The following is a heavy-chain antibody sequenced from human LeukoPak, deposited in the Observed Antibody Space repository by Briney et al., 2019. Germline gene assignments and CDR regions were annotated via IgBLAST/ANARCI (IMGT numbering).Heavy chain of an antibody. CDR3: ARVGYSGYGYYFDN. D-gene: IGHD5-12*01. CDR2: IYYSGST. CDR1: GGSISSYY. V-gene: IGHV4-59*01. J-gene: IGHJ4*02. Sequence: SETLSLTCTVSGGSISSYYWSWIRQPPGKGPEWIGYIYYSGSTNYNPSLKSRVTLSVDTSKSQFSLKLSSVTAADTAVYYCARVGYSGYGYYFDNWGQGTLVTVSS.